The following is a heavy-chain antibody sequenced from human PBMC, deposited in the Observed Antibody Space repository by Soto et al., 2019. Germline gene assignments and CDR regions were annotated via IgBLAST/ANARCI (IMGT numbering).Heavy chain of an antibody. CDR3: AKNGQPPYYYYGLDV. J-gene: IGHJ6*02. CDR2: ISGYNGDT. Sequence: QGHLVQSGAEVKKPGASVKVSCKASGYTFTRYGISWVRQAPGQGLEWMGWISGYNGDTNYAQTLQGRVTMTIDTSTSTAYMELRSLTSDNPAVYYCAKNGQPPYYYYGLDVWGQGTTVTVSS. D-gene: IGHD2-8*01. V-gene: IGHV1-18*01. CDR1: GYTFTRYG.